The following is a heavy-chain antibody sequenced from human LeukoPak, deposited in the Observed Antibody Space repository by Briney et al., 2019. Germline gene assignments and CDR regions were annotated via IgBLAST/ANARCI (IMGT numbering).Heavy chain of an antibody. J-gene: IGHJ4*02. CDR2: VDPEDGET. CDR3: SNWNSGFDY. Sequence: ASVEVSCKVSGYTFTDYYMHWVQQAPGKGLEWMGLVDPEDGETIYAEKFQGRVTITADTSTDTAYMELSSLRSEDTAVYYCSNWNSGFDYWGQGTLVTVSS. CDR1: GYTFTDYY. D-gene: IGHD1-7*01. V-gene: IGHV1-69-2*01.